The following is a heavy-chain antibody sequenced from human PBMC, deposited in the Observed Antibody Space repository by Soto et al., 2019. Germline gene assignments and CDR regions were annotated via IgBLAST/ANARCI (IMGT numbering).Heavy chain of an antibody. CDR3: ARGSSSSYSPFDY. CDR2: LHPSGPTT. Sequence: ASVKVSCKASGYIFTNFNMHWVRQAPGQGLEWMGVLHPSGPTTTYAQKFQGRATMTRDTSTSTVYMELSSLTSEDTAMYYCARGSSSSYSPFDYWGQGTLVTVSS. CDR1: GYIFTNFN. V-gene: IGHV1-46*03. D-gene: IGHD6-13*01. J-gene: IGHJ4*02.